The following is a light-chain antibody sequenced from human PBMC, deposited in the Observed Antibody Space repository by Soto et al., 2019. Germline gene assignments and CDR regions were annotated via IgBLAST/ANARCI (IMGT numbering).Light chain of an antibody. CDR2: GVS. Sequence: LTQPASVSGSPGQSITISCTGTITDIGAYNYVSWYQQHPGKAPKLLIYGVSSRPSGVSNRFSGSKSGNAAYLTISGLQADDEAAYYCSSYTSSITPYVFGTGTKVTVL. CDR1: ITDIGAYNY. J-gene: IGLJ1*01. V-gene: IGLV2-14*01. CDR3: SSYTSSITPYV.